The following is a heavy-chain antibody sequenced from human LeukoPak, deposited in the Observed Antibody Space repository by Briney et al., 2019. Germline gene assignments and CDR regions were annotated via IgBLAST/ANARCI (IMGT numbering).Heavy chain of an antibody. CDR1: GGTFSSYA. CDR3: ERWEWELRYYFDY. CDR2: IIPIFGTA. D-gene: IGHD1-26*01. Sequence: SVKVSCKASGGTFSSYAISWVRQAPGQGLEWMGRIIPIFGTANHAQKFQGRVTITTDTSTSTAYMELRSLRSDDTAVYYCERWEWELRYYFDYWGQGTLVTVSS. V-gene: IGHV1-69*05. J-gene: IGHJ4*02.